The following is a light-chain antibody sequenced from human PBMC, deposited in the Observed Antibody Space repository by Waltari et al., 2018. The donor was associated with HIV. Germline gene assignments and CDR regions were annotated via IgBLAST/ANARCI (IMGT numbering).Light chain of an antibody. Sequence: DIQMTQSPSSLSASVGDRVAVTCRASQDIGSDLVWYQQRGTEAPKRLIYSASSLQNGVPSRFSGVGSGTDFTLTINGLRPEDSATYFCLQHHHYPLTFGGGT. CDR3: LQHHHYPLT. J-gene: IGKJ4*01. CDR2: SAS. CDR1: QDIGSD. V-gene: IGKV1-17*01.